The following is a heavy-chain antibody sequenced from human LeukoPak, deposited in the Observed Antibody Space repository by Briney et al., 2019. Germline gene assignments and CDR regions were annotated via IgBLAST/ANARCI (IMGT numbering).Heavy chain of an antibody. CDR1: GFTFSTYW. J-gene: IGHJ5*02. CDR3: VRGGHWFDP. V-gene: IGHV3-7*01. CDR2: IKQGGSEK. Sequence: GGSLRLSCAASGFTFSTYWMSWVRQAPGKGLEWVANIKQGGSEKNYLDSVKGRFTISRDNAKNSLFLQMNSLRADDTAVYYCVRGGHWFDPWGQGTLVTVSS.